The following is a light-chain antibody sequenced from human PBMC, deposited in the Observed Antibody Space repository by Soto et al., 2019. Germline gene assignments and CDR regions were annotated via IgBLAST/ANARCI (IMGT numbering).Light chain of an antibody. Sequence: DIQMTQSRSSVSASVGDRVTITCRASQAFSTWLAWYQQNPRKAPKLLIYAASNLQNGVPSRFSGSGSGTDFTLTISTLEPEDFAAYYCQQANSFPQTFGQGIKVEIK. V-gene: IGKV1D-12*01. J-gene: IGKJ1*01. CDR1: QAFSTW. CDR3: QQANSFPQT. CDR2: AAS.